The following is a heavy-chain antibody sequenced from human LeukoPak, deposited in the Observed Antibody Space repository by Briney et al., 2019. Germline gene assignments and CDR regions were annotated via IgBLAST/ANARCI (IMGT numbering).Heavy chain of an antibody. CDR3: ARDVHGQRDGYNPRRVVDY. J-gene: IGHJ4*02. CDR2: ISAYNGNT. Sequence: SVKVSCKASGYTFTSYGISWVRQAPGQGLEWMGWISAYNGNTNYAQKLQGRVTMTTDTSTSTAYMELRSLRSDDTAVYYCARDVHGQRDGYNPRRVVDYWGQGTLVTVSS. CDR1: GYTFTSYG. D-gene: IGHD5-24*01. V-gene: IGHV1-18*01.